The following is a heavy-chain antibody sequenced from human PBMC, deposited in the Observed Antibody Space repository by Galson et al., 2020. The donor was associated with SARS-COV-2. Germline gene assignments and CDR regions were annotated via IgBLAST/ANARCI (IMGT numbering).Heavy chain of an antibody. CDR1: GGTFSSYA. D-gene: IGHD2-15*01. CDR2: IIPIFGTA. V-gene: IGHV1-69*01. CDR3: ARTYQTSIQRYCSGGSCYYSAYYYYYYGMDV. J-gene: IGHJ6*02. Sequence: KISCKASGGTFSSYAITWVRQAPGQGLEWMGGIIPIFGTANYAQKFQGRVTITADESTSTAYMELSSLRSEDTAVYYCARTYQTSIQRYCSGGSCYYSAYYYYYYGMDVWGQGTTVTVSS.